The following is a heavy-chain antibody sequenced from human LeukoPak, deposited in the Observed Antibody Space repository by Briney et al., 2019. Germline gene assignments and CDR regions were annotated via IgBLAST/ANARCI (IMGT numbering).Heavy chain of an antibody. D-gene: IGHD2-15*01. V-gene: IGHV3-30*03. J-gene: IGHJ4*02. CDR3: ARAPPGRDLLGGFDF. CDR1: GFTFSSYG. Sequence: GGSLRLSCAASGFTFSSYGMHWVRQAPGKGLEWVAVISYDGSNKYYADSVKGRFTISRDNSKNTLYLQMNSLRAEDTAVYYCARAPPGRDLLGGFDFWGQGIWVTVSS. CDR2: ISYDGSNK.